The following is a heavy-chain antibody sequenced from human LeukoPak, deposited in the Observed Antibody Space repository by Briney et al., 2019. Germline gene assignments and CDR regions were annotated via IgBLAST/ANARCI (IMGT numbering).Heavy chain of an antibody. CDR3: ARVVKDYDFWSGYYRLDY. Sequence: PGGSLRLSCAASGFTFSSYWMSWVRQAPGKGLEWVANIKQDGSEKYYVDSVKGRFTISRDNAKNSLYLQMNSLRAEDTAVYYCARVVKDYDFWSGYYRLDYWGQGTLVTVSS. V-gene: IGHV3-7*04. J-gene: IGHJ4*02. CDR1: GFTFSSYW. D-gene: IGHD3-3*01. CDR2: IKQDGSEK.